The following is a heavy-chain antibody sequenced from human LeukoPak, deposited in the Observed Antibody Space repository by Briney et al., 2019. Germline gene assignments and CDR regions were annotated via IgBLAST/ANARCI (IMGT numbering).Heavy chain of an antibody. Sequence: SETLSLTCAVSGGSISTFIRSWIRQPPGQGLEWIGRIYPSGTTNYIPSLKSRVTMSVDTSKNQFFLRLSSVTAADTAVYYCARESMVRGVTHFDYWGQGSLVTVSS. V-gene: IGHV4-4*07. CDR2: IYPSGTT. CDR1: GGSISTFI. CDR3: ARESMVRGVTHFDY. D-gene: IGHD3-10*01. J-gene: IGHJ4*02.